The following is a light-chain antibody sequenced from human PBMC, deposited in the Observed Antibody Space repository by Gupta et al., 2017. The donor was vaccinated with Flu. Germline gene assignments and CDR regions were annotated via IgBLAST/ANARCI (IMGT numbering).Light chain of an antibody. J-gene: IGKJ3*01. CDR2: GAS. V-gene: IGKV3-20*01. CDR1: QSVSSSF. Sequence: EIVLTQSPGALSLSLGERATLSCSPSQSVSSSFLAWYQQKPGQAPRLLIYGASSRATGIPDRFSGSGSGTDFTLTSSRLEPEDVALYFCQHYGGSFTFGPGTKVDIK. CDR3: QHYGGSFT.